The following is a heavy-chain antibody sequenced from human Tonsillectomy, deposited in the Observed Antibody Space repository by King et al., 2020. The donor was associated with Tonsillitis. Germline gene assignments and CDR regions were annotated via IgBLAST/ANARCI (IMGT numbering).Heavy chain of an antibody. CDR2: IWNDGSYK. V-gene: IGHV3-33*01. CDR1: GFNFSTYG. J-gene: IGHJ4*02. D-gene: IGHD4/OR15-4a*01. CDR3: ARVISRCWIDY. Sequence: VQLVESGGGVVQPGESLRLSCAASGFNFSTYGMHWVRQSPGKGLEWVALIWNDGSYKDYTESVKGRFTITRDNSKNTLFLEMNSLRSEDTAMYYCARVISRCWIDYWGERIFVTVAS.